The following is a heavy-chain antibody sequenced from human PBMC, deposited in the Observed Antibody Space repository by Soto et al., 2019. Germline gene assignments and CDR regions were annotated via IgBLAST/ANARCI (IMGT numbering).Heavy chain of an antibody. CDR3: ARVSDTHYYYYGMDV. CDR1: GYTFTSYA. J-gene: IGHJ6*02. D-gene: IGHD2-8*01. V-gene: IGHV1-3*01. CDR2: INAGNGNT. Sequence: QVQLVQSGAEVKKPGASVKVSCKASGYTFTSYAMHWVRQAPGHRLEWMGWINAGNGNTKYSQKFQGRVTITRDTSASTAYMELSSLRSEDTAVYYCARVSDTHYYYYGMDVWGQGTTVTVSS.